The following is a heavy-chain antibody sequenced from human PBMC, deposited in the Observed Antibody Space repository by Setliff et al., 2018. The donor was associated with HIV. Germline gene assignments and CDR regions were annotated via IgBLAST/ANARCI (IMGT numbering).Heavy chain of an antibody. D-gene: IGHD2-21*02. Sequence: PGGSLRLSCAASGFTFSDYYMSWIRQAPGKGLEWASYISSSGSTIYYADSVKGRFTISRDNAKNSLYLQMNSLRAEDTAVYYCARVPLAYCGGDCYPSYYYYYGMDVWGQGTTVTVSS. J-gene: IGHJ6*02. V-gene: IGHV3-11*01. CDR1: GFTFSDYY. CDR3: ARVPLAYCGGDCYPSYYYYYGMDV. CDR2: ISSSGSTI.